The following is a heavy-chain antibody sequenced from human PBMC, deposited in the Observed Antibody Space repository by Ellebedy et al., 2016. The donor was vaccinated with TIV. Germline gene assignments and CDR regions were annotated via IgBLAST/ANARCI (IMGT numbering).Heavy chain of an antibody. Sequence: GGSLRLXXAVSGFSFSNYGMQWVRQAPGKGLEWVAVISYDGSNTNYADSVKGRFTISRDNSKNTLYLQMNSLRVEDRAVYYCAKDLEGFCTGGTCHYSDYWGQGTLVTVSS. J-gene: IGHJ4*02. V-gene: IGHV3-30*18. CDR1: GFSFSNYG. D-gene: IGHD2-15*01. CDR3: AKDLEGFCTGGTCHYSDY. CDR2: ISYDGSNT.